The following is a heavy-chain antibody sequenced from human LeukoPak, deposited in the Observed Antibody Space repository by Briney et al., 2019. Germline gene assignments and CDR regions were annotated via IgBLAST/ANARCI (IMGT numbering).Heavy chain of an antibody. CDR3: AIRAYCSSTSCYNYYYGMDV. Sequence: GASVKVSCKASGGTFSSYAISWVRQAPGQGLEWMGGIIPIFGTANYAQKFQGGVTITADESTSTAYMELSSLRSEDTAVYYCAIRAYCSSTSCYNYYYGMDVWGQGTTVTVSS. CDR2: IIPIFGTA. J-gene: IGHJ6*02. V-gene: IGHV1-69*13. CDR1: GGTFSSYA. D-gene: IGHD2-2*02.